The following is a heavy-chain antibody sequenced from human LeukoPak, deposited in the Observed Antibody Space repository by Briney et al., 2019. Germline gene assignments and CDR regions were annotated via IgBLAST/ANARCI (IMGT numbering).Heavy chain of an antibody. D-gene: IGHD2-15*01. Sequence: PSETLSLTCTVSGGSISSGGYYWSWIRQHPGKGLEWIGYIYYSGSTYYNPSLKSRVTISVDTSKNQFSLKLSSVTAADTAVYYCGRAGAGGPAGYWFDPWGQGTLVTVSS. CDR3: GRAGAGGPAGYWFDP. CDR1: GGSISSGGYY. J-gene: IGHJ5*02. CDR2: IYYSGST. V-gene: IGHV4-31*03.